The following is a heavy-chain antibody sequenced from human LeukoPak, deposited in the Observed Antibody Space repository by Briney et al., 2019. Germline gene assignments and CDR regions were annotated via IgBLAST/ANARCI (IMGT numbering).Heavy chain of an antibody. Sequence: GGSLRLSCAASGFIFSNYLMNWVRQAPGKGLEWVSVISGSGGATFYGDSVQGRLTIPRDNSRDTLYLQMNSLTAEDTAVYYCGKYLQTTVGANDYWGQGTLVTVSS. CDR3: GKYLQTTVGANDY. CDR2: ISGSGGAT. CDR1: GFIFSNYL. D-gene: IGHD1-26*01. J-gene: IGHJ4*02. V-gene: IGHV3-23*01.